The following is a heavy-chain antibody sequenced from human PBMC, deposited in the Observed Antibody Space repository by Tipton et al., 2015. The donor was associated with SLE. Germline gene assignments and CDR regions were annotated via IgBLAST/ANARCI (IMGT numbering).Heavy chain of an antibody. CDR1: GFTFSSYE. CDR2: ISRSGTTI. J-gene: IGHJ3*02. V-gene: IGHV3-48*03. Sequence: GSLRLSCSASGFTFSSYEMNWVRQAPGKGLEWVSYISRSGTTIYYADSVKGRFTISRDNAKNSLYLQMNSLRAEDTAVYYCARDGYYGSGSYDAFDIWGQGTMVTVSS. D-gene: IGHD3-10*01. CDR3: ARDGYYGSGSYDAFDI.